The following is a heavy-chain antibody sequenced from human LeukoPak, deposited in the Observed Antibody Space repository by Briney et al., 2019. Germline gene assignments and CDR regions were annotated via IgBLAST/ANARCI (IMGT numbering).Heavy chain of an antibody. D-gene: IGHD2-15*01. CDR1: GSTFSSYW. CDR2: IKQDGSEK. Sequence: GGSLRLSCAASGSTFSSYWMSWVRQAPGKGLEWVANIKQDGSEKYYVDSVKGRFTISRDNAKNSLYLQMNSLRAEDTAVYYCAREKCSGGSCTLDYWGQGTLVTVSS. CDR3: AREKCSGGSCTLDY. J-gene: IGHJ4*02. V-gene: IGHV3-7*01.